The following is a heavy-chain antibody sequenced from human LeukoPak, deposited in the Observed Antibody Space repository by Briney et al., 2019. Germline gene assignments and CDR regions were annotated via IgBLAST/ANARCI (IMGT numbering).Heavy chain of an antibody. J-gene: IGHJ4*02. D-gene: IGHD5-24*01. V-gene: IGHV4-34*01. CDR1: GGSFSGYY. CDR2: INHSGST. Sequence: SETLSLTCAVYGGSFSGYYWSWIRQPPGKGLEWIGEINHSGSTNYNPSLKSRVTISVDTSKNQFSLKLSSVTAADTAVYYCAREIDGYPDYWGQGTLVTVSS. CDR3: AREIDGYPDY.